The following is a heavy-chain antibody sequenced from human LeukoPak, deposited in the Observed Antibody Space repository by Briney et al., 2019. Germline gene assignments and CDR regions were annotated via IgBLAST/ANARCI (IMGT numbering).Heavy chain of an antibody. J-gene: IGHJ5*02. Sequence: GALRLSCVASGFTFSNYWMHWVRQPPGKGLVWVSRIYVDGRTTNYADSVKGRFTISRDNAKNTVYLEMNSLSVEDTATYYCIRDFRSADLWGQGTLVTVTS. CDR1: GFTFSNYW. CDR2: IYVDGRTT. CDR3: IRDFRSADL. V-gene: IGHV3-74*01.